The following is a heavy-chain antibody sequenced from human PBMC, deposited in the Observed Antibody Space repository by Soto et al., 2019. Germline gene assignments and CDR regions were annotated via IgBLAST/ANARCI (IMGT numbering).Heavy chain of an antibody. J-gene: IGHJ4*02. CDR1: GFSFPNAW. D-gene: IGHD2-8*01. CDR2: ITNKGNGEGT. CDR3: TPGRFGSNEWSFDY. Sequence: EVQLVESGGGLVEPGGSLRLSCAASGFSFPNAWMTWVRQAPGKGLAWVGRITNKGNGEGTKYDAPMKGRCTISRNDSENNPFQQMDSLQTEDTTVYYCTPGRFGSNEWSFDYWGQGTLVTVSS. V-gene: IGHV3-15*06.